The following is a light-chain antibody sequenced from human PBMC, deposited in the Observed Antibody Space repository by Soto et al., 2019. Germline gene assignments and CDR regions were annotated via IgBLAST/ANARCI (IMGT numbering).Light chain of an antibody. CDR2: EVT. J-gene: IGLJ2*01. CDR3: SSYTDSSTLV. CDR1: SSDVGAYNY. V-gene: IGLV2-14*01. Sequence: QSALTQPASVSGSPGQSITISCTGSSSDVGAYNYVSWYQQHPGKAPRLMIYEVTNRPSGVSSRFSASKSGNTASLTISGLQAEDEADYYCSSYTDSSTLVFGGGTKVTVL.